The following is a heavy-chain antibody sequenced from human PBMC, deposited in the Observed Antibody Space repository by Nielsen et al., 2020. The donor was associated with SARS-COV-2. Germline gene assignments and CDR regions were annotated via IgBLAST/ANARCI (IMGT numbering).Heavy chain of an antibody. J-gene: IGHJ6*02. CDR2: IGTAGDT. D-gene: IGHD6-19*01. V-gene: IGHV3-13*04. Sequence: GESLKISCAASGFTFSSYDMHWVRQAPGKGLEWVSAIGTAGDTYYPGSVKGRFTISRENAKNSLYLQMNSLRAGDTAVYYGARGGSGWFKETRGMDVWGQGTTVTVSS. CDR1: GFTFSSYD. CDR3: ARGGSGWFKETRGMDV.